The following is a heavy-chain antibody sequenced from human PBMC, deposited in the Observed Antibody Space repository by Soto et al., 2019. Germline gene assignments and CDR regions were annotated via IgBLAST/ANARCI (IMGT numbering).Heavy chain of an antibody. CDR2: IYYSGST. V-gene: IGHV4-31*03. Sequence: PSETLSLTCTVSGGSISSGGYYWSWIRQHPGKGLEWIGYIYYSGSTYYDPSLKSRVTISVDTSKNQFSLKLSSVTAADTAVYYCAHSPWSSGYYYFDYWGQGTLVTVSS. CDR3: AHSPWSSGYYYFDY. CDR1: GGSISSGGYY. J-gene: IGHJ4*02. D-gene: IGHD3-22*01.